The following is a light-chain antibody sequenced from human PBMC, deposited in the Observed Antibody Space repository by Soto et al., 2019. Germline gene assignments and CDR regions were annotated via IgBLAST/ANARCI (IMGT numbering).Light chain of an antibody. Sequence: DIQMTQSPSSLSASVGDRVTITCRASQSISSYLNWYQQKPRKAPKRLIYAASSLQSGVPSRFSGSGSGTDFTLTISSLQPEDFTTYYCQQSYSTPPTFGQGTKVEIK. CDR2: AAS. J-gene: IGKJ1*01. CDR3: QQSYSTPPT. CDR1: QSISSY. V-gene: IGKV1-39*01.